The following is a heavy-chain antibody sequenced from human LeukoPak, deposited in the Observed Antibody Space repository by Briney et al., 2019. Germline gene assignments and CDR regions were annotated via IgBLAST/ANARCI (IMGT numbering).Heavy chain of an antibody. J-gene: IGHJ4*02. D-gene: IGHD5-18*01. V-gene: IGHV3-30-3*01. Sequence: GGSLRLSCAASGFTFSSYAMHWVRQAPGKGLEWVAVISYDGSNKYYADSVKGRFTISRDNSKNTLYLKMNSLRAEDTAVYYCARILYSYGPYTNDYWGQGTLVTVSS. CDR1: GFTFSSYA. CDR2: ISYDGSNK. CDR3: ARILYSYGPYTNDY.